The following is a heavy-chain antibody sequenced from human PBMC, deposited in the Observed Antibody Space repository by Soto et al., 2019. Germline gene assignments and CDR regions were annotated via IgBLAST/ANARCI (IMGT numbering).Heavy chain of an antibody. CDR3: GSYSGFDY. D-gene: IGHD3-10*01. CDR1: GYSFTSYW. V-gene: IGHV5-10-1*01. Sequence: EVQLVQSGAEVKKPGESLRISCKGSGYSFTSYWISWVRQMPGKGLEWMGRIDPSDSYTTYSPPFQGHVTISADKSISTAYLQWSSLKASDTAMNASGSYSGFDYWGQGTLVTVSS. CDR2: IDPSDSYT. J-gene: IGHJ4*02.